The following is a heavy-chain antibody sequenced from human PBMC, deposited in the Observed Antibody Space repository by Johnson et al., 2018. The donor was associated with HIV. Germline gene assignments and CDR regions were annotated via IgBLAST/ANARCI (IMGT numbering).Heavy chain of an antibody. Sequence: VQLVEFGGGVVQPGRSLRLSCAASGFTFSSYAMHWVRQAPGKGLEWVAVISYDGSNKYYAGSVKGRFTISRDNSKNTLYLQRNSLRAEDTAVYYCARALTTDAFDIWGQGTMVTVSS. CDR3: ARALTTDAFDI. J-gene: IGHJ3*02. D-gene: IGHD1-1*01. CDR2: ISYDGSNK. CDR1: GFTFSSYA. V-gene: IGHV3-30-3*01.